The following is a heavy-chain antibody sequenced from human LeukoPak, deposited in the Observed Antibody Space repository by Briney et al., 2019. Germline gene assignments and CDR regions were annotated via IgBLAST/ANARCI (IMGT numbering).Heavy chain of an antibody. D-gene: IGHD6-13*01. Sequence: GGSLRLSCAASGFTFDNYWMSWVRQAPGKGLEWVANINQDATTKYYVSSVKGRFTISRDNIKTSLYLQMDILRAEDTAVYYCARIGYRSSATYHWGQGALVTVSS. CDR3: ARIGYRSSATYH. J-gene: IGHJ5*02. V-gene: IGHV3-7*03. CDR1: GFTFDNYW. CDR2: INQDATTK.